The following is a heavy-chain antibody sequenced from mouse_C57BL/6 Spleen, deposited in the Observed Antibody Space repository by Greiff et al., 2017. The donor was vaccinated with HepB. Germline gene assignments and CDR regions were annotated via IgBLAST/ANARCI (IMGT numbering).Heavy chain of an antibody. V-gene: IGHV1-55*01. CDR3: ARSYGSSPWFAY. J-gene: IGHJ3*01. CDR2: IYPGSGST. CDR1: GYTFTSYW. D-gene: IGHD1-1*01. Sequence: VQLQQSGAELVKPGASVKMSCKASGYTFTSYWITWVKQRPGQGLEWIGDIYPGSGSTNYNEKFKSKATLTVDTSSSTAYMQLSSLTSEDSAVYYCARSYGSSPWFAYWGQGTLVTASA.